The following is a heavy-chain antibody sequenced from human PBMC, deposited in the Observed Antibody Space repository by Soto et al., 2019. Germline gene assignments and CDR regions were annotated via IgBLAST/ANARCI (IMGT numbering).Heavy chain of an antibody. CDR1: GGSISSGGYS. V-gene: IGHV4-30-2*01. Sequence: QLQLQESGSGLVKPSQTLSLTCAVSGGSISSGGYSWSWIRQPPGKGLEWIGYIYHSGSTYYNPSLKSRVTIAVDRAQNQFSLKLSSVTAADTAVYYCARGGDYNAFDIWGQGTMVTVSS. CDR3: ARGGDYNAFDI. CDR2: IYHSGST. D-gene: IGHD4-17*01. J-gene: IGHJ3*02.